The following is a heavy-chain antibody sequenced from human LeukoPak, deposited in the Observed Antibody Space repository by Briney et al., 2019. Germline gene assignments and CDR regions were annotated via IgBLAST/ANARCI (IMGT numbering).Heavy chain of an antibody. D-gene: IGHD6-19*01. CDR2: INHSGST. CDR1: GGSFSGYY. CDR3: ARRSSNIAVASRKFDP. Sequence: SETLSLTCAVYGGSFSGYYWSWIRQPPGKGLEWIGEINHSGSTNYNPSLKSRVTISVDTSKNQFSLKLSSVTAADTAVYYCARRSSNIAVASRKFDPWSQGTLVTVSS. J-gene: IGHJ5*02. V-gene: IGHV4-34*01.